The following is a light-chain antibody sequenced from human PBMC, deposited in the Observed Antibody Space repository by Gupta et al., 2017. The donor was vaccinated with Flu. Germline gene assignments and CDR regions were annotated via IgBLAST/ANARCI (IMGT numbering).Light chain of an antibody. CDR3: QQYCSSPYT. CDR2: GAS. CDR1: QTITSSY. J-gene: IGKJ1*01. Sequence: EIVWTSSPGTLSLSPGKRATRSCSAGQTITSSYLAWYQQKPGQAPRLLVYGASSRATGIPDRFSGSGSGTDFTLTISRLEPEDFAVYYCQQYCSSPYTFGQGTKVEIK. V-gene: IGKV3-20*01.